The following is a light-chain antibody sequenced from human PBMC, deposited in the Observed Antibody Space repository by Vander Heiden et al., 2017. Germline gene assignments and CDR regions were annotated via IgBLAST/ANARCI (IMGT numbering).Light chain of an antibody. CDR3: SSYTTSSTYV. J-gene: IGLJ1*01. CDR1: SNNIGAYNY. Sequence: QSALTQPASVSGSPGQSITFSCTGSSNNIGAYNYVCWYQHHPGKAPKLMLFDVSNRPSGISNRFSGSKSGNAASLTISGLQAEDEADYYCSSYTTSSTYVFGTGTKVTVL. CDR2: DVS. V-gene: IGLV2-14*03.